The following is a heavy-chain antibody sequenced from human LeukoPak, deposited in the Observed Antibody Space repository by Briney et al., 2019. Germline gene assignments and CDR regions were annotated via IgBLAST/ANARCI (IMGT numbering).Heavy chain of an antibody. CDR2: IIPIFGTA. D-gene: IGHD2-2*01. V-gene: IGHV1-69*05. CDR1: GGTFSSYA. J-gene: IGHJ5*02. Sequence: ASVKVSCKASGGTFSSYAISWVRQAPGQGLEWMGGIIPIFGTANYAQKFQGRVTMTRDTSTSTVYMELSSLRSEDTAVYYCARDEGTCSSTSCYHWFDPWGQGTLVTVSS. CDR3: ARDEGTCSSTSCYHWFDP.